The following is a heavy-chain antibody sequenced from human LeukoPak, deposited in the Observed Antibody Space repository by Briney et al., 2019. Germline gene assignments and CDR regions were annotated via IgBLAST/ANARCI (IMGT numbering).Heavy chain of an antibody. V-gene: IGHV1-46*01. Sequence: VASVKVSCKASGYTFTSYYMHWVRQAPGQGLEWMGIINPSGGSTSYAQKFQGRVTMTRDTSTSTVYMGLSSLRSEDTAVYYCAVLVGATTPFDYWGQGTLVTVSS. D-gene: IGHD1-26*01. CDR2: INPSGGST. CDR3: AVLVGATTPFDY. CDR1: GYTFTSYY. J-gene: IGHJ4*02.